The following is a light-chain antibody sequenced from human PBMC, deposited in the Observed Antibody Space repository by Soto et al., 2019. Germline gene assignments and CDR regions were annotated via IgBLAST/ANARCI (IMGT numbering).Light chain of an antibody. CDR3: QQYGSSLMYT. Sequence: EFVLTQSPGTLSLSPGERATLSCRASQSLSSSYLAWYQQKPGQAPRLLIYGASSRATGIPDRFSGSGSGTDFTLTISRLEPEDFAVYYCQQYGSSLMYTFGQGTKLEIK. CDR2: GAS. J-gene: IGKJ2*01. V-gene: IGKV3-20*01. CDR1: QSLSSSY.